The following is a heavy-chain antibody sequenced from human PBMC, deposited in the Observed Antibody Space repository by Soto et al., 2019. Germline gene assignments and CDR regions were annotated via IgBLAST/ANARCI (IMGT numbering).Heavy chain of an antibody. CDR3: ARGRYGDY. CDR1: GYAFTTYG. J-gene: IGHJ4*02. CDR2: ISAHNGNT. V-gene: IGHV1-18*01. Sequence: QVHLVQSGAEVKKPGASVKVSCKGSGYAFTTYGITWVRQAPGQGLEWMGWISAHNGNTNYAPKLQGRVTVTRDTSTSTAYMELRSLRSDDTAAYYCARGRYGDYWGQGALVTVSS. D-gene: IGHD1-1*01.